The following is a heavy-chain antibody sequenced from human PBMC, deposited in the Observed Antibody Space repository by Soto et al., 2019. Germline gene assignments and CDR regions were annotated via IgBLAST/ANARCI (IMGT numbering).Heavy chain of an antibody. CDR2: IYPGDSDT. Sequence: GESLKISCKGSGYSFTSYWIGWVSQMPGKGLEWMGIIYPGDSDTRYSPSFQGQVTISADKSISTAHLQWSSLKASDTSMYYCAGHQTPFDCSSTSCYDAFDIWGQGTMVTVSS. D-gene: IGHD2-2*01. J-gene: IGHJ3*02. V-gene: IGHV5-51*01. CDR3: AGHQTPFDCSSTSCYDAFDI. CDR1: GYSFTSYW.